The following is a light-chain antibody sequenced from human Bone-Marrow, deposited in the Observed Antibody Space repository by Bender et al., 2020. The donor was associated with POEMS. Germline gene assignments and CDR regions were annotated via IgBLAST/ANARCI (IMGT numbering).Light chain of an antibody. CDR1: SGDIGNYNL. V-gene: IGLV2-23*01. J-gene: IGLJ1*01. CDR2: EAN. Sequence: QSALSQPASVSGSPGQSITISCTGTSGDIGNYNLVSWFQHHPGKVPKLLIYEANQRPSGVSTRFSGSNSANTASLTISGLQAEDEADYYCCSYAGVSTYYVFGTGTKVTVL. CDR3: CSYAGVSTYYV.